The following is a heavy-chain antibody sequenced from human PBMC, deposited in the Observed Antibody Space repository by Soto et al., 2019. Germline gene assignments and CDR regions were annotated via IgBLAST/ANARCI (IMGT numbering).Heavy chain of an antibody. CDR1: GYTFTAYY. CDR2: INPKFGDT. Sequence: QVQLVQSGAEVKEPGDSVRVSCEASGYTFTAYYIHWVRQAPGQGLEWMGWINPKFGDTTYAQDFQGRVSMTRDMYISTVYMELSRLTSDDTAIYYCARNLDYYYGPGSGNGHGFWGQGTTVNVFS. CDR3: ARNLDYYYGPGSGNGHGF. D-gene: IGHD3-10*01. V-gene: IGHV1-2*02. J-gene: IGHJ6*02.